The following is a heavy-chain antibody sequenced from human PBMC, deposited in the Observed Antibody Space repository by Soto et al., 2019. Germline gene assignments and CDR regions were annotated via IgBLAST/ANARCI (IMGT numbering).Heavy chain of an antibody. CDR2: MNPNSGNT. D-gene: IGHD3-10*01. CDR1: GYTFTSYD. J-gene: IGHJ5*02. CDR3: ARGLDHYFYVSGSFDWFDP. V-gene: IGHV1-8*01. Sequence: QVQLVQSGAEVKKPGASVKVSCKASGYTFTSYDINWVRQATGQGLEWMGWMNPNSGNTGYAQKFQGRVTMTRNTSISTAYMELSSLRSEDTAVYYCARGLDHYFYVSGSFDWFDPWGQGTLVTVSS.